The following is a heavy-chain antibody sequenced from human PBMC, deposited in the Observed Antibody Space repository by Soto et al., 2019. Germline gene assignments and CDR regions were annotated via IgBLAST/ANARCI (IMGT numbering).Heavy chain of an antibody. CDR1: GFTYNNYA. Sequence: EVQLLESGGALVQPGVSLSLSCAASGFTYNNYAMGWVGQAPGKGLEWVSAISSSGYSAYYADSVKGRFTISRDNSRNTMFLQMNKLSAEDTAVYYCAKGSVVVAAKFDSWGQGTQVTVSS. J-gene: IGHJ4*02. CDR2: ISSSGYSA. D-gene: IGHD2-21*02. V-gene: IGHV3-23*01. CDR3: AKGSVVVAAKFDS.